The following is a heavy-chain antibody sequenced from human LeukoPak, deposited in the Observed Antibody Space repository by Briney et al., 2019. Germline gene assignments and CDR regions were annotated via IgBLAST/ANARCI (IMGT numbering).Heavy chain of an antibody. CDR3: PRVYCSGGSCYSDGNHSFAY. J-gene: IGHJ4*02. CDR1: GYTFTSYG. V-gene: IGHV1-18*01. D-gene: IGHD2-15*01. CDR2: ISAYNGNT. Sequence: ASVKVSSKASGYTFTSYGISWVRQAPGQKLEWMGWISAYNGNTNYAQKLQGRVTMTTDTATSTAYMELRSLRSHATAVYYCPRVYCSGGSCYSDGNHSFAYWGQGTLVTVSS.